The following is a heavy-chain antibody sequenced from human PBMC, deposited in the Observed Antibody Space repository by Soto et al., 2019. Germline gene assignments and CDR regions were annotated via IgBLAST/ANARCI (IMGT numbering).Heavy chain of an antibody. CDR1: GFIVSSND. V-gene: IGHV3-53*01. J-gene: IGHJ4*01. D-gene: IGHD3-10*01. Sequence: PGGSLRLSCAASGFIVSSNDVALVRQAPGKGLECVSITHSGGSTLYTDSVKGRFTTSRDNFKNTLYLQMKSLRAEDTAVYYCARDYYASGTYPRFDSWGRGTLVTVSS. CDR2: THSGGST. CDR3: ARDYYASGTYPRFDS.